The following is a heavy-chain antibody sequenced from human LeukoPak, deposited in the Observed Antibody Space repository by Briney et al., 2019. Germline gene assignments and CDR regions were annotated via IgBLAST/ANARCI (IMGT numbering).Heavy chain of an antibody. J-gene: IGHJ3*02. CDR3: ARGNSGYDYAFDI. CDR2: IYSSGST. D-gene: IGHD5-12*01. Sequence: SETLSLTGTVSAGSISSSSYHWSWIRQPPGKGLQWIGFIYSSGSTNYNPSLKSRVTISLDTSKNQFSLRVSSVTSADTAVYYCARGNSGYDYAFDIWGQGTMVTVSS. CDR1: AGSISSSSYH. V-gene: IGHV4-61*01.